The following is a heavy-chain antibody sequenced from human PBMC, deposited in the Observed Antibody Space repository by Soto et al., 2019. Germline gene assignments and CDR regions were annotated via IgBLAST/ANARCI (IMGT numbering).Heavy chain of an antibody. CDR2: ISGSGGST. CDR1: GFTFSSYA. CDR3: AKDSIVVVVAATPPGYAFDI. V-gene: IGHV3-23*01. J-gene: IGHJ3*02. D-gene: IGHD2-15*01. Sequence: GGSLRLSCAASGFTFSSYAMSWVRQAPGKGLEWVSAISGSGGSTYYADSVKGRFTISRDNSKNTLYLQMNSLRAEDTAVYYCAKDSIVVVVAATPPGYAFDIWGQGTMVTVS.